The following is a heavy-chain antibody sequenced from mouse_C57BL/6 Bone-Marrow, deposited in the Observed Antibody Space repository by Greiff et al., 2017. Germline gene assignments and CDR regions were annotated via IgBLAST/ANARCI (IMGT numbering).Heavy chain of an antibody. J-gene: IGHJ2*01. V-gene: IGHV1-85*01. Sequence: VKLVESGPELVKPGASVKWSCKASGYTFTSYDINWVKQRPGQGLEWIGRIYPRDGSTKYNEKFKGKATLAVDTSSSTAYMGLHSLTSEDSAVYFCARGGNTVFDYWGQSTTLKVSS. CDR2: IYPRDGST. CDR1: GYTFTSYD. CDR3: ARGGNTVFDY.